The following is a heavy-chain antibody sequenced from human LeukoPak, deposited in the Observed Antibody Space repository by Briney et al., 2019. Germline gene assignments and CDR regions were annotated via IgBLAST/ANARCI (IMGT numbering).Heavy chain of an antibody. V-gene: IGHV1-46*01. Sequence: ASVKVSCKASGYTFTSYYMHWVRQAPGQGLEWMGIINPSGGSTSYAQKFQGRVTMTRDTSTSTVYMELSSLRSEDTAVYYCARVRDIVATKGIDAFDIWGQGTMVTVSS. CDR1: GYTFTSYY. CDR3: ARVRDIVATKGIDAFDI. CDR2: INPSGGST. D-gene: IGHD5-12*01. J-gene: IGHJ3*02.